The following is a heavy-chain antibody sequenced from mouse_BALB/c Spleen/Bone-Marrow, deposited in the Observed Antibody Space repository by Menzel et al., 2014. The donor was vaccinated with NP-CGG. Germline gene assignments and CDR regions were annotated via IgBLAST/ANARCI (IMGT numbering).Heavy chain of an antibody. CDR3: ASATTATFYAMDY. CDR2: IDPANGNT. J-gene: IGHJ4*01. Sequence: EVKLMESGAELVKPGASVKLSCTVSGFNIRDTYMHWVKQRPEQGLEWNGRIDPANGNTKYDPKFQGKATITADTSSNPAYLQLSSLTSEDTAVYYCASATTATFYAMDYWGQGTSVTVSS. V-gene: IGHV14-3*02. D-gene: IGHD1-2*01. CDR1: GFNIRDTY.